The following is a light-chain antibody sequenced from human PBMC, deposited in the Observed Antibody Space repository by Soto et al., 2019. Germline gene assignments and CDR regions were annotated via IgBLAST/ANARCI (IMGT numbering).Light chain of an antibody. CDR3: QQYNDWWT. Sequence: ERVLTQSPATLSVSPRHRSCLXCRASQSVSNNLTWYQQKPGQPPRLLIYGASTRATGVPGRFSGSGSGTEFTLTISSLQSEDFAVYYCQQYNDWWTFGQGTKV. J-gene: IGKJ1*01. CDR2: GAS. V-gene: IGKV3-15*01. CDR1: QSVSNN.